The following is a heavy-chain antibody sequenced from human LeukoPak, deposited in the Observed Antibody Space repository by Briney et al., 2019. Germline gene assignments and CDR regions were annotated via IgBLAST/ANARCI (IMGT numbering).Heavy chain of an antibody. D-gene: IGHD4-17*01. CDR1: GFTFSGYW. Sequence: GGSLRLSCAASGFTFSGYWMHWVRQAPGKGLVWVSRIYTDGSRTNYADSVWGRFTISRDNAKNTLYLQLDSLRAEDTAVYYCARLYGTYPGWFDPWGQGTLVTVSS. J-gene: IGHJ5*02. CDR2: IYTDGSRT. V-gene: IGHV3-74*01. CDR3: ARLYGTYPGWFDP.